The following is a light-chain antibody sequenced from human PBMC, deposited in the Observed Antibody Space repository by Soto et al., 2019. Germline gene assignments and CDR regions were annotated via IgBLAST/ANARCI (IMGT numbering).Light chain of an antibody. J-gene: IGLJ2*01. CDR2: VNSDGSH. CDR3: QTWGTGFHVV. CDR1: SGHSTYA. V-gene: IGLV4-69*01. Sequence: QPVLTQSPSASASLGASVKLTCTLSSGHSTYAIAWHQQQPEKGPRYLMKVNSDGSHSKGDGIPDRFSGSSSGAERSLTISGLQSEDEADYYCQTWGTGFHVVFGGGTKLTVL.